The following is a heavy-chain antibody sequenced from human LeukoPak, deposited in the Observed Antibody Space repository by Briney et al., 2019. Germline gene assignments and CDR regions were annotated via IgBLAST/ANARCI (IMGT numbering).Heavy chain of an antibody. J-gene: IGHJ4*02. CDR2: ISVHNGNT. CDR3: ASGHSSSWYYLDY. CDR1: GYTFIGYG. V-gene: IGHV1-18*01. D-gene: IGHD6-13*01. Sequence: ASVKVSCKASGYTFIGYGINWVRQAPGQGLEWMGWISVHNGNTNYAQKFQGRVTMTTDTSTNTAYMELRSLRSDDTAVYYCASGHSSSWYYLDYWGQGTLVTVSS.